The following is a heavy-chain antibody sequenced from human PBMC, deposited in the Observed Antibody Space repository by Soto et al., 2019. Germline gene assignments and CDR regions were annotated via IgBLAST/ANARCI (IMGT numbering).Heavy chain of an antibody. CDR2: ISYDGSNK. CDR1: GFTFSSYG. V-gene: IGHV3-30*03. D-gene: IGHD2-21*02. Sequence: SLRLSCAASGFTFSSYGMHWVRQAPGKGLEWVAVISYDGSNKYYADSVKVRFTISRDNSKNTLYLQMNSLRAEDMAVYYCARDGLAYCGGACPLEYWGQGTLVTVSS. CDR3: ARDGLAYCGGACPLEY. J-gene: IGHJ4*02.